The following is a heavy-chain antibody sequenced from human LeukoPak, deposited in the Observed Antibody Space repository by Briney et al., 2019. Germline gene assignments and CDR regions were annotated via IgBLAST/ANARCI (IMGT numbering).Heavy chain of an antibody. CDR2: IYYSGST. CDR3: ARQLYSNLIDY. J-gene: IGHJ4*02. CDR1: GGSISSYY. D-gene: IGHD4-11*01. Sequence: SETLSLPFTASGGSISSYYWRWVRPPPGKGLGWIGYIYYSGSTNYNPSLKSRVTISVDTSKNQFSLKLSSVTAADTAVYYCARQLYSNLIDYWGQGTLVTVSS. V-gene: IGHV4-59*08.